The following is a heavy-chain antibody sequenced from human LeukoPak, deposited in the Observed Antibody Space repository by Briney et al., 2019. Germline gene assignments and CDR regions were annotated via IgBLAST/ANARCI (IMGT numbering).Heavy chain of an antibody. D-gene: IGHD6-13*01. CDR2: IYHSGST. CDR1: GGSISSGGYY. Sequence: PSETLSLTCTVSGGSISSGGYYWSWIRQPPGKGLEWIGYIYHSGSTYYNPSLKSRVTISVDRSKNQFSLKLSSVTAADTAVYYCARDRSSSWRGVDYWGQGTLVTVSS. V-gene: IGHV4-30-2*01. CDR3: ARDRSSSWRGVDY. J-gene: IGHJ4*02.